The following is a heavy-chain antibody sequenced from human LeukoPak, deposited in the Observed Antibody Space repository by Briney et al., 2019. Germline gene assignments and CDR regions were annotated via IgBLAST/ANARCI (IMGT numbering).Heavy chain of an antibody. CDR2: IWYDGSNK. D-gene: IGHD3-9*01. V-gene: IGHV3-33*01. CDR3: ARDFTGPFDY. Sequence: PGGSLRLSCAASGFTFSSYGMHWVRQAPGKGLEWAAVIWYDGSNKYYADSVKGRFTISRDNSKNTLYLQMNSLRAEDTAVYYCARDFTGPFDYWGQGTLVTVSS. J-gene: IGHJ4*02. CDR1: GFTFSSYG.